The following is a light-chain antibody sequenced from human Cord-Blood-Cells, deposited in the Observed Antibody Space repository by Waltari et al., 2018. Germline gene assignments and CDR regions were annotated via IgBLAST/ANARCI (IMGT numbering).Light chain of an antibody. J-gene: IGLJ3*02. Sequence: QSALTPPASVSGSPGQSITISCTGTSSDVGSYNLFSWYQQHPGKAPKLMIYEGSKRPSGVSNRVSGSKSGNTASLTISGLQAEDEADYYCCSYAGSSTWVFGGGTKLTVL. CDR1: SSDVGSYNL. CDR2: EGS. CDR3: CSYAGSSTWV. V-gene: IGLV2-23*01.